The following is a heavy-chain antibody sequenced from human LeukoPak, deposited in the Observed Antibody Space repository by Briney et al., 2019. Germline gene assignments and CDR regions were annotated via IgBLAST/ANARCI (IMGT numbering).Heavy chain of an antibody. CDR2: IYYSGST. V-gene: IGHV4-59*11. Sequence: SETLSLTCTVAGGSISSHYWSWIRQPPGKGLEWNGYIYYSGSTNYNPSLKSRVTISVDTSKNQFSLKLSSVTAADTAVYYCARDHRYDILTGYPYYYYYGMDVWGQGTTVTVSS. J-gene: IGHJ6*02. CDR1: GGSISSHY. D-gene: IGHD3-9*01. CDR3: ARDHRYDILTGYPYYYYYGMDV.